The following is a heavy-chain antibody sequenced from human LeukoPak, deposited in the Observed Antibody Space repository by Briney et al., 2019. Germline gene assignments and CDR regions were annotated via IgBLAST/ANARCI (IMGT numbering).Heavy chain of an antibody. CDR2: INHSGST. Sequence: PSETLSLTCVVYGGSFSGYYWSWIRQPPGKGLEWIGEINHSGSTNYNPSLKSRVTISVDTSKSQFSLKLSSVTAADTAVYYCARGRYWFDPWGQGTLVTVSS. J-gene: IGHJ5*02. V-gene: IGHV4-34*01. CDR1: GGSFSGYY. D-gene: IGHD2-15*01. CDR3: ARGRYWFDP.